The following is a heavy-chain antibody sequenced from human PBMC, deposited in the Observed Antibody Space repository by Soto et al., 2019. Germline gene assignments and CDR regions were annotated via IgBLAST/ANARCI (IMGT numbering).Heavy chain of an antibody. Sequence: ASVKVSCKASGYTSTSYGIHWVRQAPGQRLEWVGWINAANGDTKYSPKFQGRVTITRDTSASTAYMELSSLRSEDTAVYYCVRRHVSATGIDWFDPWGQGTLVTVSS. J-gene: IGHJ5*02. CDR1: GYTSTSYG. D-gene: IGHD6-13*01. CDR2: INAANGDT. V-gene: IGHV1-3*01. CDR3: VRRHVSATGIDWFDP.